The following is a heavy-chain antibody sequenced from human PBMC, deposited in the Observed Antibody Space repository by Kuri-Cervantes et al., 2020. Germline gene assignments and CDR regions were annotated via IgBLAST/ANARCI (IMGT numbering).Heavy chain of an antibody. CDR2: IRYDGSNK. CDR1: GFTFSSYG. CDR3: AKDVVAVAVY. Sequence: GESLKISCAASGFTFSSYGMHWVRQAPGKGLEWVAFIRYDGSNKYYADSVKGRFTISRDNSKNTLYLQMNSLRAEDTAVYYCAKDVVAVAVYWGQGTLVTDSS. D-gene: IGHD2-21*02. J-gene: IGHJ4*02. V-gene: IGHV3-30*02.